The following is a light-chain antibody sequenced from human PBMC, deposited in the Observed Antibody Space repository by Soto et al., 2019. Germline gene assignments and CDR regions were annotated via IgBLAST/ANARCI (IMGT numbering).Light chain of an antibody. CDR3: QNYDNLPL. CDR2: DAS. CDR1: QDIGKS. J-gene: IGKJ2*01. V-gene: IGKV1-33*01. Sequence: DIQMTQSPSSLFASVGDRVTITCQASQDIGKSLNWYQQKPGKAHRLLIYDASSLETGVPPRFGGSGSGTYFALSISWLQPEDIAAYSCQNYDNLPLFGLGTKLEIK.